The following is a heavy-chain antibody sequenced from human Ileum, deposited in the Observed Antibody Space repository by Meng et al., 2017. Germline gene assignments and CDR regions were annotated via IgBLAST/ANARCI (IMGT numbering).Heavy chain of an antibody. CDR3: ARANHGGASGLGPFDY. D-gene: IGHD4-23*01. CDR1: GFTFSYYY. J-gene: IGHJ4*02. V-gene: IGHV3-11*01. CDR2: ITSSSDTI. Sequence: QLVEVGVDLVKPGGPLSLSCAASGFTFSYYYMAWIRQAPGKGLEWLSYITSSSDTIYYADSVKGRFTISRDNAKNSLFLQMNSPGDEDTAVYYCARANHGGASGLGPFDYWGQGTLVTVSS.